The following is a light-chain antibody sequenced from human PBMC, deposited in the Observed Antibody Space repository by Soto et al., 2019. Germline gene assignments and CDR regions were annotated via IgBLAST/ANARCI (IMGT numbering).Light chain of an antibody. Sequence: SYELTQPSSVSVSPGQTARITCSGDVLTKKYARWFQQKPVQAPVLVIYKDSERPSGLPGRFSGSSSATAVPLTISGPQVEEEADYYCSCAADNNHVVFGGGTKLTVL. CDR3: SCAADNNHVV. CDR1: VLTKKY. CDR2: KDS. J-gene: IGLJ2*01. V-gene: IGLV3-27*01.